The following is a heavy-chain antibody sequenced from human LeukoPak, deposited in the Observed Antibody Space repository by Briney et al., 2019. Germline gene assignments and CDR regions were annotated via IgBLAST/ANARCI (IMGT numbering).Heavy chain of an antibody. J-gene: IGHJ4*02. CDR3: ARGGNYFGSGSYDY. D-gene: IGHD3-10*01. CDR1: GGSISAFY. CDR2: IYYSGST. Sequence: SETLSPTCTVSGGSISAFYWTWLRQPPGKGLEWIGYIYYSGSTRYNPSLKSRVNISLDTSKNQFSLKLSSVTAADTAVYYCARGGNYFGSGSYDYWGQGTLVTVSS. V-gene: IGHV4-59*01.